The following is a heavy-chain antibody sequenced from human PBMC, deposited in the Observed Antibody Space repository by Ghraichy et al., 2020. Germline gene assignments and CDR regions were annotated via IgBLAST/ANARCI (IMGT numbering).Heavy chain of an antibody. CDR1: GGSISGHY. Sequence: ETLSLTCTVSGGSISGHYWSWIRQPPGKGLEWIGYVYSSGTTNSNPSLKSRVTMSLDTSENQFSLKVNSVIAADTAVYYCARSARGSGDYDSWGRGTLVTVSS. V-gene: IGHV4-59*11. CDR3: ARSARGSGDYDS. J-gene: IGHJ4*02. D-gene: IGHD3-22*01. CDR2: VYSSGTT.